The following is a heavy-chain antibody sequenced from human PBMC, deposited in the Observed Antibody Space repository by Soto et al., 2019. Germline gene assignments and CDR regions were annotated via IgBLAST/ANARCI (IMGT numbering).Heavy chain of an antibody. CDR1: GYSFTSYW. CDR3: ARLGGGYYYYYGMDV. D-gene: IGHD3-16*01. Sequence: GESLKISCQGSGYSFTSYWIGWVRQMPGKGLEWMGIIYPGDSDTRYSPSFQGQVTISADKSISTAYLQWSSLKASDTAMYYCARLGGGYYYYYGMDVWGQGTTVTVSS. V-gene: IGHV5-51*01. CDR2: IYPGDSDT. J-gene: IGHJ6*02.